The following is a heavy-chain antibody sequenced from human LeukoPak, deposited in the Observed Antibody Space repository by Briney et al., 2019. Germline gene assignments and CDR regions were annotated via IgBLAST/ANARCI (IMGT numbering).Heavy chain of an antibody. Sequence: ASVKVSCKASGYTFAAYYIHWVRQAPGQGLEWMGWINPTSGGSNSAQKFQGWVTITRDTSITTTYLEVGRLTSDDAAVYYCARDVGSRGGYFSGYWGQGTLVSVSS. CDR3: ARDVGSRGGYFSGY. D-gene: IGHD2-15*01. V-gene: IGHV1-2*04. CDR2: INPTSGGS. CDR1: GYTFAAYY. J-gene: IGHJ4*02.